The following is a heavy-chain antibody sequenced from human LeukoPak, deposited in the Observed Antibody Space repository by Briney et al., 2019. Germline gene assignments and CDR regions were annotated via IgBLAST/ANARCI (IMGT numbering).Heavy chain of an antibody. CDR1: GGSVSSSSYY. Sequence: SETLSLTCTVSGGSVSSSSYYWGWIRQPPGKGLEWIGSIYYSGSTYYNPSLKSRVTISVDTSKNQFSLKLSSVTAADTAVYYCARAVLRFWDRNHFDYWGQGTLVTVSS. CDR3: ARAVLRFWDRNHFDY. D-gene: IGHD3-3*01. J-gene: IGHJ4*02. V-gene: IGHV4-39*01. CDR2: IYYSGST.